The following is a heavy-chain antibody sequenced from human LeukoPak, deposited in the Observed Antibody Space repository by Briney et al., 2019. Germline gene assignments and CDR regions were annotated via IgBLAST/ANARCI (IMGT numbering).Heavy chain of an antibody. Sequence: GGSLRLSCAASGFTFSSYGMHWVRQAPGKGLEWVAFIRYDGRNKYYADSVKGRFTISRDNSKNTLYLQMISLRAEDTAVYYCAKDRLMQYDILTGFANWGQGTLVTVSS. J-gene: IGHJ4*02. CDR3: AKDRLMQYDILTGFAN. D-gene: IGHD3-9*01. V-gene: IGHV3-30*02. CDR2: IRYDGRNK. CDR1: GFTFSSYG.